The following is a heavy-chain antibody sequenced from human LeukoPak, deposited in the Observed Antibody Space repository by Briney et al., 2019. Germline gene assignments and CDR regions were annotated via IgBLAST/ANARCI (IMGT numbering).Heavy chain of an antibody. CDR1: GGSFSGYY. D-gene: IGHD4-17*01. CDR2: INHSGST. V-gene: IGHV4-34*01. Sequence: SETLSLTCAVYGGSFSGYYWSWIRQPPGKGLEWIGEINHSGSTNYNPSLKSRVTISVDTSKNQFSLKLSSVTAADTAVYYCARQDTVTYYYVMDVWGQGTTVTVSS. J-gene: IGHJ6*02. CDR3: ARQDTVTYYYVMDV.